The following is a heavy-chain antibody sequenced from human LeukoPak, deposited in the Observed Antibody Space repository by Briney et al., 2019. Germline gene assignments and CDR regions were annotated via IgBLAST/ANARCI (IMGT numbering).Heavy chain of an antibody. D-gene: IGHD6-13*01. V-gene: IGHV3-23*01. Sequence: GALRLSCAASGFTYSRYAIRWVRQAPGKGVGCVSAISGSGGWTYYADSVKGRFTLSMSNSKNALYLQNDNLRAQGRPGYYVAKDRAAAGSDYFDCWGQGTHVTVSS. CDR2: ISGSGGWT. CDR1: GFTYSRYA. CDR3: AKDRAAAGSDYFDC. J-gene: IGHJ4*02.